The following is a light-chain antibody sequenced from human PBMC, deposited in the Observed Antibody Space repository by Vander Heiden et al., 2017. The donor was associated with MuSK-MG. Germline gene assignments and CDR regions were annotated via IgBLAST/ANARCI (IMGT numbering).Light chain of an antibody. CDR2: EVS. V-gene: IGLV2-8*01. CDR3: SAYAGSNNFVV. CDR1: SSDCGGYNY. Sequence: QSALTQPPSASGSPGQSVTISCTGTSSDCGGYNYVSSYQQLPGKAPKLMLYEVSKRPSVVPDRFSGSKSGNTASLTVSGLQAEDEADYYCSAYAGSNNFVVFGGGTKLTVL. J-gene: IGLJ2*01.